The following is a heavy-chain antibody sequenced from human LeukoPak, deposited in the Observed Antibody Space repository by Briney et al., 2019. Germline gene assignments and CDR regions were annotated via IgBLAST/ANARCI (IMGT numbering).Heavy chain of an antibody. CDR2: IYSGGST. D-gene: IGHD3-3*01. Sequence: GGSLRLSCAASGFTVSSNYMSWVRQAPGKGLEWVSVIYSGGSTYNADSVKGRFTIPRDNSKNTRYLQMNSLRAEDTAVYYCASPAPPLWSGYPGTYYYYMDVWGKGTTVTVSS. V-gene: IGHV3-53*01. CDR3: ASPAPPLWSGYPGTYYYYMDV. J-gene: IGHJ6*03. CDR1: GFTVSSNY.